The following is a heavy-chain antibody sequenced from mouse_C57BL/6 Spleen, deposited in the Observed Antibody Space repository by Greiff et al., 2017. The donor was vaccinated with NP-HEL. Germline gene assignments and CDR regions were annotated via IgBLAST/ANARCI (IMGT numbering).Heavy chain of an antibody. CDR3: AREGNYCAMDY. CDR1: GYSFTSYY. V-gene: IGHV1-66*01. CDR2: IYPGSGNT. J-gene: IGHJ4*01. D-gene: IGHD2-1*01. Sequence: QVQLQQSGPELVKPGASVKISCKASGYSFTSYYIHWVKQRPGQGLEWIGWIYPGSGNTKYNEKFKGKATLTADTSSSTAYMQLSSLTSEDSAVYYCAREGNYCAMDYWGQGTSVTVSS.